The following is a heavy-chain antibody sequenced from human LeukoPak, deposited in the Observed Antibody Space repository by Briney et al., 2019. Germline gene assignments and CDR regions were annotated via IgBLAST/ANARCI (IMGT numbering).Heavy chain of an antibody. CDR3: ARDYDFWSGYPETFDY. D-gene: IGHD3-3*01. J-gene: IGHJ4*02. V-gene: IGHV1-18*01. CDR2: ISAYNGNT. Sequence: GASVKVSCKASGYTFTSYGISWVRQAPGQGLEWMGWISAYNGNTNYAQKLQGRVTMTTDTSTSTAYMELRSLRSDDTAVYYCARDYDFWSGYPETFDYWGQRTLVTVSS. CDR1: GYTFTSYG.